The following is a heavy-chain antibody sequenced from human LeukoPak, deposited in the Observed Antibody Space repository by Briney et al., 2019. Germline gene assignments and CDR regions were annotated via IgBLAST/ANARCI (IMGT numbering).Heavy chain of an antibody. CDR2: IYYSGST. Sequence: SETLSLTRTVSIGSLSSSSDYGGWIRQPPGKGLEWIGSIYYSGSTYYNPSLKSRVTLSLDTSKNQFALKLSSVTAADTAVYYCARARAVAAPYYYYWDVWGKGTTVTVSS. CDR3: ARARAVAAPYYYYWDV. J-gene: IGHJ6*03. D-gene: IGHD6-19*01. CDR1: IGSLSSSSDY. V-gene: IGHV4-39*01.